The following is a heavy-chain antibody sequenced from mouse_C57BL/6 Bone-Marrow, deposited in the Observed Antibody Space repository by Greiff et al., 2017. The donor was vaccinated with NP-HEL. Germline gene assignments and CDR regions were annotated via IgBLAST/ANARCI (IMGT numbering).Heavy chain of an antibody. CDR3: AIYGSSSFDV. CDR1: GYTFTDYY. D-gene: IGHD1-1*01. CDR2: INPYNGGT. V-gene: IGHV1-19*01. Sequence: EVKLVESGPVLVKPGASVKMSCKASGYTFTDYYMNWVKQSHGKSLEWIGVINPYNGGTSYNQKFKGKATLTVDKSSSTAYMELNSLTSEDSAVYYCAIYGSSSFDVWGTGTTVTVSS. J-gene: IGHJ1*03.